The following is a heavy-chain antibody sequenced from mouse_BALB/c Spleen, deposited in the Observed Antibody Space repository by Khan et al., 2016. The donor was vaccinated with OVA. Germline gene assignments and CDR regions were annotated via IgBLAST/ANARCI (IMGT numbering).Heavy chain of an antibody. D-gene: IGHD2-2*01. J-gene: IGHJ3*01. Sequence: VQLKQSGPELMKPGASVKISCKASGYSFTSYYIHWVMQSHGKSLEWIGYIDPFSGGTTYNQKFKGQATLTVDKSSSTAYILLSNLTSEDSAVYYCARHGFVAWFTYWGQGTLVTVSA. CDR2: IDPFSGGT. V-gene: IGHV1S135*01. CDR3: ARHGFVAWFTY. CDR1: GYSFTSYY.